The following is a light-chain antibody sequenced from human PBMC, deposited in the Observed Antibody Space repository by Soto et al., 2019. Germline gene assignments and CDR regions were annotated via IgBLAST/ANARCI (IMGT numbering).Light chain of an antibody. V-gene: IGKV3-15*01. CDR1: QSVSSN. CDR3: QQYNNWPPLT. Sequence: EIVMTQSPATLSVSPGEGATLSCRASQSVSSNLAWYQQKPGQAPRLLIYAASSRATGNPASFSGSGSGTEFTHTISCLQFEEFAGYYCQQYNNWPPLTFGGGTRVQLK. J-gene: IGKJ4*01. CDR2: AAS.